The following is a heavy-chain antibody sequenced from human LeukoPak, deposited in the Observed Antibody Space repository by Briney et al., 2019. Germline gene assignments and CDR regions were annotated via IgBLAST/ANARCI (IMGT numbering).Heavy chain of an antibody. CDR1: GYTFTGYY. J-gene: IGHJ4*02. D-gene: IGHD1-26*01. CDR3: ARSDELTGRYDY. Sequence: ASVTVSCKASGYTFTGYYMHWVRQAPGQGLEWMGWINPNSGGTNFAQKFQGWVTMTRDTSISTAYMELSRLRSDDTAVYYCARSDELTGRYDYWGQGTLVTVSS. CDR2: INPNSGGT. V-gene: IGHV1-2*04.